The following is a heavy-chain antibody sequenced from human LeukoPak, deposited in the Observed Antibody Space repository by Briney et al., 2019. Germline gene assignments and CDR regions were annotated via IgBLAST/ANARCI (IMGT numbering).Heavy chain of an antibody. CDR3: ARGRSGYYPKPFDY. Sequence: VASVKVSCKASGYTFTSYGISWVRQGPGQGLEWMGWISAYNGNTNYAQKLQGRVTMTTDTSTSTAYMELRSLRSDDTAVYYCARGRSGYYPKPFDYWGQGTLVTVSS. D-gene: IGHD3-22*01. CDR1: GYTFTSYG. J-gene: IGHJ4*02. V-gene: IGHV1-18*01. CDR2: ISAYNGNT.